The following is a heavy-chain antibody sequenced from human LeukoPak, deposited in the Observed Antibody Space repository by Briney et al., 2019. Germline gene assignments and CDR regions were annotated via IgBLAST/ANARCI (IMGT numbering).Heavy chain of an antibody. J-gene: IGHJ4*02. CDR2: IRYDGSNK. D-gene: IGHD3-22*01. V-gene: IGHV3-30*02. CDR3: AKDKEIASPYYYDSSGYSLPPLGY. CDR1: GFTFGDYA. Sequence: PGGSLRLSCTASGFTFGDYAMSWVRQAPGKGPEWVAFIRYDGSNKYYADSVKGRFTISRDNSKNTLYLQMNSLRAEDTAVYYCAKDKEIASPYYYDSSGYSLPPLGYWGQGTLVTVSS.